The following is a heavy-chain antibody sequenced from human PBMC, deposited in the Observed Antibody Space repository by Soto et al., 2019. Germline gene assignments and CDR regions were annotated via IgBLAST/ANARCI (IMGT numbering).Heavy chain of an antibody. J-gene: IGHJ4*02. D-gene: IGHD4-17*01. CDR2: IYWDDDK. V-gene: IGHV2-5*02. CDR1: GFSLSTRGRG. CDR3: ARSLAASNHGAYEPTNCFDY. Sequence: QITLKESGPTLVTPTQTLTLACTLSGFSLSTRGRGVGWIRQPPGKALEWLALIYWDDDKRYSLSLKSRLTMMKHNCKNRVVMTMSILDPLYTATYYSARSLAASNHGAYEPTNCFDYWWQGTLGTVAS.